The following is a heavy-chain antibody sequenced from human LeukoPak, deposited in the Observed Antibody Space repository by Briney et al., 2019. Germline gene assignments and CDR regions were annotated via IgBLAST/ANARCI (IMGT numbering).Heavy chain of an antibody. Sequence: GGSLRLSCAASGFTFSSYEMNWVRQAPGKGLEWVSYISSSGSTIYYADSVKGRFTISRDNAKNSLYLQMNSLRAEDTAVYYCTTDRYFDWFTSDFDYWGQGTLVTVSS. CDR2: ISSSGSTI. CDR3: TTDRYFDWFTSDFDY. V-gene: IGHV3-48*03. D-gene: IGHD3-9*01. CDR1: GFTFSSYE. J-gene: IGHJ4*02.